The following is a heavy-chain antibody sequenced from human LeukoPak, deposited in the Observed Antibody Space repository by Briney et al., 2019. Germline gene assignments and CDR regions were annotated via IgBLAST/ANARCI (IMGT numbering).Heavy chain of an antibody. CDR3: ARVGDCSSTSCYGLLLSYYFDY. CDR2: ISYDGSNK. CDR1: GFTFSSYA. J-gene: IGHJ4*02. D-gene: IGHD2-2*01. V-gene: IGHV3-30-3*01. Sequence: GGSLRLSCAASGFTFSSYAMHWVRQAPGKGLEWVAVISYDGSNKYYADSVKGRFTISRDNSKNTLYLQMNSLRAEDTAVYYCARVGDCSSTSCYGLLLSYYFDYWGQGTLVTVSS.